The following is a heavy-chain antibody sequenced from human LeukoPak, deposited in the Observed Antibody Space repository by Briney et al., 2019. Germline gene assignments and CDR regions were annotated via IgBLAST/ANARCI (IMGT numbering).Heavy chain of an antibody. CDR2: IYSGGST. D-gene: IGHD6-13*01. CDR3: ARISSWYRPFDY. Sequence: GGSLRLSCAASGFTVSSNYMSWVRQAPGKGLEWVSVIYSGGSTYYADPVKGRFTISRDNSKNTLYLQMNSLRAEDTAVYYCARISSWYRPFDYWGQGTLVTVSS. J-gene: IGHJ4*02. V-gene: IGHV3-53*01. CDR1: GFTVSSNY.